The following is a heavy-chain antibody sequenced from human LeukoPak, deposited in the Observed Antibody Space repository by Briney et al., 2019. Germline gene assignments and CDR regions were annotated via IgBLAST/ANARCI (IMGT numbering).Heavy chain of an antibody. Sequence: GGSLRLSCAASGFTFSSYGMSWVRQAPGKGLEWVSAISNSGGSTPYADSVKGRFTISRDNSKNTLYLQMNSLRGEDTAVYYRARGPWSAAGYNGMDVWGQGTTVTVSS. V-gene: IGHV3-23*01. CDR1: GFTFSSYG. CDR2: ISNSGGST. CDR3: ARGPWSAAGYNGMDV. D-gene: IGHD6-13*01. J-gene: IGHJ6*02.